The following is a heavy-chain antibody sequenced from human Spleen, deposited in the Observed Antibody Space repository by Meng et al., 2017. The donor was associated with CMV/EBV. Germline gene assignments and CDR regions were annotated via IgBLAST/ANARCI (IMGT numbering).Heavy chain of an antibody. CDR3: ARGLKTDIVVVPAADSYYYYYGMDV. CDR1: GFTFSDYY. Sequence: GGSLRLSCAASGFTFSDYYMRWIRQAPGKGLEWVSYISSSGSTIYYADSVKGRFTISRDNAKNSLYLQMNSLRAEDTAVYYCARGLKTDIVVVPAADSYYYYYGMDVWGQGTTVTVSS. CDR2: ISSSGSTI. J-gene: IGHJ6*02. D-gene: IGHD2-2*01. V-gene: IGHV3-11*04.